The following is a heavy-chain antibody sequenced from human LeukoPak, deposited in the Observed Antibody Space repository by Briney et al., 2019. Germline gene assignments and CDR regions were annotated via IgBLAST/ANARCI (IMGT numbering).Heavy chain of an antibody. CDR1: GGSFSGYY. Sequence: SETLSLTCAVYGGSFSGYYWSWLRQPPGKGLEWIGEINHSGSTNHDPSLKSRLTISVDTSKNQFSLKLSSVTAADTAVYYCARVPNYYYYMDVWGKGTTVTVSS. J-gene: IGHJ6*03. CDR3: ARVPNYYYYMDV. V-gene: IGHV4-34*01. CDR2: INHSGST.